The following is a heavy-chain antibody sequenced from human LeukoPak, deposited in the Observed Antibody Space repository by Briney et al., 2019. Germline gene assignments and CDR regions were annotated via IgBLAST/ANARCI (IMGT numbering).Heavy chain of an antibody. CDR3: ARQLRGAYYYFDY. CDR1: GGSITSNY. CDR2: IFYTGST. Sequence: PSETLSLTCTVSGGSITSNYWSWTRQPPGKGLEWIGYIFYTGSTNYNPSLKSRVTISVDTSKNQFSLNLSSVTAADTAIYYCARQLRGAYYYFDYWGQGTLVTVSS. D-gene: IGHD3-10*01. J-gene: IGHJ4*02. V-gene: IGHV4-59*08.